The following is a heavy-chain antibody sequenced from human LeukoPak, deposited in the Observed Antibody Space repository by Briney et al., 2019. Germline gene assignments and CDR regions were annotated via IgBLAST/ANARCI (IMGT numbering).Heavy chain of an antibody. J-gene: IGHJ4*02. CDR2: ISYDGSNK. V-gene: IGHV3-30*18. Sequence: GGPLDPSCQPSGLTFVNYAFHWFGKVPAKGLDGVEVISYDGSNKFYADSVKGRFTISRDNSKNTLYLQMNSPRAEDTAVYYCAKDPNPTGTYSNYWVYWGQGTLVTVSS. CDR3: AKDPNPTGTYSNYWVY. D-gene: IGHD4-11*01. CDR1: GLTFVNYA.